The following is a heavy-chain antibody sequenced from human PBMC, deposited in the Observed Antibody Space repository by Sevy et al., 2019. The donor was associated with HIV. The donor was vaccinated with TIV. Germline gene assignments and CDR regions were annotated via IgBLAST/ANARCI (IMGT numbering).Heavy chain of an antibody. Sequence: GGSLRLSCAASGFTFSDHYVDWVRQAPGKGLEWVGRIRNRPNRHTTEYAASVEGRFTISRDDSKNSLYLQMKSLKTEDSAVYYCVRGPNCGVGGCQQISPYCLDVWGKGATVTVSS. V-gene: IGHV3-72*01. CDR2: IRNRPNRHTT. D-gene: IGHD2-21*01. J-gene: IGHJ6*03. CDR3: VRGPNCGVGGCQQISPYCLDV. CDR1: GFTFSDHY.